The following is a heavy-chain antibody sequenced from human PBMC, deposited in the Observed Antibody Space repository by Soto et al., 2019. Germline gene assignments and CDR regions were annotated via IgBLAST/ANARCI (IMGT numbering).Heavy chain of an antibody. V-gene: IGHV4-38-2*02. CDR2: IYHSGST. J-gene: IGHJ4*02. CDR3: ARDTSILGYRSGSYYDY. CDR1: GYSISSGYY. Sequence: TSETLSLTCAVSGYSISSGYYWGWIRQPPGKGLEWIGNIYHSGSTYYNPSLKSRVTISVDTSKNQFSLKLSSVTAADTAVYYCARDTSILGYRSGSYYDYWGQGTLVTVSS. D-gene: IGHD3-10*01.